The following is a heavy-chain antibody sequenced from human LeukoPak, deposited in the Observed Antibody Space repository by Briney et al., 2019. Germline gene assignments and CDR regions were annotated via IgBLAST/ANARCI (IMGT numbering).Heavy chain of an antibody. V-gene: IGHV4-34*01. CDR2: INHSGST. CDR1: GGSFSGYY. Sequence: SETLSLTCAVYGGSFSGYYWSWIRQPPRNGREGIGEINHSGSTNYNPSLKSRVTISVDTSKNQFYLKLSSVTAADTAVYYCARGEAAAGPQLDYWGQGTLVTVSS. D-gene: IGHD6-13*01. J-gene: IGHJ4*02. CDR3: ARGEAAAGPQLDY.